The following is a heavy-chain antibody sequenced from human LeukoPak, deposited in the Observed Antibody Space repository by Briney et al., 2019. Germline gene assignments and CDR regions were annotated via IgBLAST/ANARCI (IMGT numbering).Heavy chain of an antibody. J-gene: IGHJ5*02. Sequence: TLSLTCTVSGGSISSGGFYWSWIRQHPGKGLEWIGTMYYSGSTYYNPSLKSRVTILVDTSKNQFSLKLSSVTAADTAVYYCARVSYVVWWFDPWGQGTLVTVSS. CDR1: GGSISSGGFY. CDR2: MYYSGST. D-gene: IGHD3-16*01. CDR3: ARVSYVVWWFDP. V-gene: IGHV4-31*03.